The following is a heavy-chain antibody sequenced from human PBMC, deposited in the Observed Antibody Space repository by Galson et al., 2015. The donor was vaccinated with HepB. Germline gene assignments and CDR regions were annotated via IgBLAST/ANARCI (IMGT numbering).Heavy chain of an antibody. CDR3: ATIRVGFCITTSCKADDFDI. D-gene: IGHD2-2*01. CDR2: INPSGGRT. Sequence: SVKVSCKASGYTFSTYYIHWVRQAPGQGLEWMGIINPSGGRTNYAQKFQDRVTMTRDTSTSTVYMQLSSLRPEDTAVYYCATIRVGFCITTSCKADDFDIWGQGTMVTVSS. J-gene: IGHJ3*02. CDR1: GYTFSTYY. V-gene: IGHV1-46*01.